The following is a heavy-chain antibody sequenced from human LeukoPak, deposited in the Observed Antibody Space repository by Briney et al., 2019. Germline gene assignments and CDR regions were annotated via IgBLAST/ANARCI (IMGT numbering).Heavy chain of an antibody. CDR1: GYKFIDHW. D-gene: IGHD1-1*01. J-gene: IGHJ5*02. Sequence: GESLKISCKTSGYKFIDHWIGWVRQMPGKGLEWMAIIYPGDSDARYSPSFQGQVTISADKSITTAYLQWSSLKASDTATYYCARLVTPGVIRWFDPWGQGTPVTVSS. CDR2: IYPGDSDA. CDR3: ARLVTPGVIRWFDP. V-gene: IGHV5-51*01.